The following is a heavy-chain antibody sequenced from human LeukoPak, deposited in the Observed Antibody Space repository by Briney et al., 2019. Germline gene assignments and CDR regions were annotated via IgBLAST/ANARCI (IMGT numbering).Heavy chain of an antibody. J-gene: IGHJ4*02. Sequence: PGGSLRLSCVASGFTFSDYYMDWVRQAPGRGLEWVGRARNKANSHTTVYAASVKDRFIIARDDSKSSLFLQMNSPKTEDTAVYFCARRGFSDSRGYYPDFDSWGRGTLVTVSS. D-gene: IGHD3-22*01. V-gene: IGHV3-72*01. CDR2: ARNKANSHTT. CDR3: ARRGFSDSRGYYPDFDS. CDR1: GFTFSDYY.